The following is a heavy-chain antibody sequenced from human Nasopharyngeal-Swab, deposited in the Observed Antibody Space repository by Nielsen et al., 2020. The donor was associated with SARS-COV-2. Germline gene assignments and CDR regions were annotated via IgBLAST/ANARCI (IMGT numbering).Heavy chain of an antibody. CDR2: INPSGGST. Sequence: ASVKVSCKASGYTFTSYYMHWVRQAPGQGLEWMGIINPSGGSTSYAQKFQGRVTMTRDTSTSTVYMELSSLRSEDTAVYYCAGAVKYYYGSGSYLLDYWGQGTLVTVSS. CDR3: AGAVKYYYGSGSYLLDY. D-gene: IGHD3-10*01. J-gene: IGHJ4*02. V-gene: IGHV1-46*01. CDR1: GYTFTSYY.